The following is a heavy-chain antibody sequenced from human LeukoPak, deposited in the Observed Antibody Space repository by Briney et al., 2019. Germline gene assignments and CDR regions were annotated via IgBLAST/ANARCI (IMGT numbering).Heavy chain of an antibody. D-gene: IGHD2-2*02. J-gene: IGHJ4*02. CDR1: GFTFSSYG. CDR2: IRYDGSNK. Sequence: PGGSLRLSCAASGFTFSSYGMHWVRQAPGKGLEWVAFIRYDGSNKYYADSVKGRFTISRDNSKNTLYLQMNSLRAEDTAVYYCATVPYCSSTSCYTPFDYWGQGTLVTVSS. V-gene: IGHV3-30*02. CDR3: ATVPYCSSTSCYTPFDY.